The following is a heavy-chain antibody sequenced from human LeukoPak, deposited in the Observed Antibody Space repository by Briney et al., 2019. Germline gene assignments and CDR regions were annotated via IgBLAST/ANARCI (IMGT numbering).Heavy chain of an antibody. Sequence: PGGSLRLSCAASGFTFSSYSMNWVRQAPGKGLEWVSSISSSSSYIYYADSVKGRFTISRDNSKNTLYLQMNSLRAEDTAVYYCARDQYSSGWYVYWGQGTLVTVSS. CDR1: GFTFSSYS. CDR3: ARDQYSSGWYVY. V-gene: IGHV3-21*01. D-gene: IGHD6-19*01. CDR2: ISSSSSYI. J-gene: IGHJ4*02.